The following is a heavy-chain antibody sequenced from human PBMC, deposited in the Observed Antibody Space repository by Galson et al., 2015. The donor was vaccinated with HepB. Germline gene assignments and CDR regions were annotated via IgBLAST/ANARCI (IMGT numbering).Heavy chain of an antibody. Sequence: SLRLSCAASGFTFSSYAMHWVRQAPGKGLEWVAVISYDGSNKYYADSVKGRFTISRDNSKNTLYLQMNSLRAEDTAVYYCARGSLYDYVWGSYRHNWFDPWGQGTLVTVSS. V-gene: IGHV3-30-3*01. J-gene: IGHJ5*02. D-gene: IGHD3-16*02. CDR3: ARGSLYDYVWGSYRHNWFDP. CDR1: GFTFSSYA. CDR2: ISYDGSNK.